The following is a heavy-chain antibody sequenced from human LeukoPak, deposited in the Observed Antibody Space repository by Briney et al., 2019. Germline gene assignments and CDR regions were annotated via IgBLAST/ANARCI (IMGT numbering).Heavy chain of an antibody. CDR3: ARRSPRVGLYFDY. J-gene: IGHJ4*02. CDR2: IYYGRTT. D-gene: IGHD1-26*01. V-gene: IGHV4-39*01. Sequence: PSETLSLTCTVSGASISSAGYYWAWIRQPPGQGLEWIGTIYYGRTTYYNPSLTSRVSISVDTSKNQFSLKLSSVTAADTAVYYCARRSPRVGLYFDYWGQGTLVTVSS. CDR1: GASISSAGYY.